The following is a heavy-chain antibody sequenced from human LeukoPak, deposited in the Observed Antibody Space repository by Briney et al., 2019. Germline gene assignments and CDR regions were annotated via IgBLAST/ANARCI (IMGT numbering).Heavy chain of an antibody. CDR1: GFTFSNYD. CDR2: IWYDGSNK. J-gene: IGHJ3*02. Sequence: GGSLRLSCAASGFTFSNYDMHWVRQAPGKGLEWVADIWYDGSNKYYADSVKGRFTISRDNSKNTLYLQMNSLRAEDTAVYYCARDDYGGKLDIWGQGTVVTVSS. CDR3: ARDDYGGKLDI. D-gene: IGHD4-23*01. V-gene: IGHV3-33*01.